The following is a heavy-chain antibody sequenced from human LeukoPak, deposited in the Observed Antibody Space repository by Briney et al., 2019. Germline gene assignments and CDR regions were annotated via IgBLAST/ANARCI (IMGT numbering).Heavy chain of an antibody. D-gene: IGHD3-22*01. CDR2: IYYSGST. CDR3: ARGNYDSSVYYYSYYYYYMDV. CDR1: GGSISSGGYY. Sequence: PSETLSLTCTVSGGSISSGGYYWSWIRQHPGKGLEWIGYIYYSGSTYYNPSLKSRVTISVDTSKNQFSLKLSSVTAADTAVYYCARGNYDSSVYYYSYYYYYMDVWGKGTTVTVSS. V-gene: IGHV4-31*03. J-gene: IGHJ6*03.